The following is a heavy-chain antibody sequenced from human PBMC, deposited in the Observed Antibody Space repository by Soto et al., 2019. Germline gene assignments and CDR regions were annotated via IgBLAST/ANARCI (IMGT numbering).Heavy chain of an antibody. V-gene: IGHV3-21*01. J-gene: IGHJ4*02. CDR2: ISSRSSDK. CDR3: ARDAHGRYYFDY. CDR1: VFTFSSYS. Sequence: PGGSLRLSCAASVFTFSSYSMNWVRQAPGKGLEWVSSISSRSSDKYYADSVKGRFTISRDNAKNSLCLQMNSLRAEDTAVYSCARDAHGRYYFDYWGQGALVTVSS.